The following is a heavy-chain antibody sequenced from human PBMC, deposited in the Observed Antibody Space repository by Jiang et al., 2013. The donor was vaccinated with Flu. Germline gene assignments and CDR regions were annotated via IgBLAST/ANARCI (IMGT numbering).Heavy chain of an antibody. CDR1: GFSLSTSGMC. V-gene: IGHV2-70*11. Sequence: KPTQTLTLTCTFSGFSLSTSGMCVSWIRQPPGKALEWLARIDWDDDKYYSTSLKTRLTISKDTSKNQVVLTMTNMDPVDTATYYCARINYSGSYTDPYYFDYWGQGTLVTVSS. J-gene: IGHJ4*02. D-gene: IGHD1-26*01. CDR3: ARINYSGSYTDPYYFDY. CDR2: IDWDDDK.